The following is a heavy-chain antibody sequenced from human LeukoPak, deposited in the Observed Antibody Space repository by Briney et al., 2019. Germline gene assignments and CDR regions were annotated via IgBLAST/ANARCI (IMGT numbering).Heavy chain of an antibody. CDR1: GFTFSSYA. J-gene: IGHJ6*03. V-gene: IGHV3-23*01. CDR3: AKLGGHPLHNYYVGV. D-gene: IGHD3-16*01. CDR2: ILDRGYST. Sequence: GGSLRLSCAASGFTFSSYAMSWVRQAPGKGLEWVSGILDRGYSTYYANSVKGRFTSSRDNSNNTLDLQMNSLRAEDTAVYYCAKLGGHPLHNYYVGVWGKGTTVAVSS.